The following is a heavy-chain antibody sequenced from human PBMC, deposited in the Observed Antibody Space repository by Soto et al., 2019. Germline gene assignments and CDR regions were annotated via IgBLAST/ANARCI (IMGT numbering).Heavy chain of an antibody. Sequence: QVQLVQSGAEVKKPGSSVKLSCKASGGTFSSYTISWVRQAPGQGLEWMGRIIPILGIANYAQKFQGRVTTTAHKSTSTAYMELRSMRSEDSAVYYWASRIAVGGTIDYWGQGTLVTVSS. J-gene: IGHJ4*02. CDR2: IIPILGIA. CDR1: GGTFSSYT. D-gene: IGHD6-19*01. CDR3: ASRIAVGGTIDY. V-gene: IGHV1-69*02.